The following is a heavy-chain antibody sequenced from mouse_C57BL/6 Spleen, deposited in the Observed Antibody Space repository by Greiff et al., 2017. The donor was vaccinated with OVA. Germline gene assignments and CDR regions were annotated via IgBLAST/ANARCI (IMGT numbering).Heavy chain of an antibody. Sequence: QVQLQQPGAELVKPGASVKLSCKASGYTFTSYWMHWVKQRPGQGLEWIGMIHPNSGSTNYNEKFKSKATLTVDKSSSTAYMQLSNLTSEDSAVYYCARTETTVVAPDYFDYWGQGTTLTVSS. J-gene: IGHJ2*01. CDR1: GYTFTSYW. CDR2: IHPNSGST. V-gene: IGHV1-64*01. D-gene: IGHD1-1*01. CDR3: ARTETTVVAPDYFDY.